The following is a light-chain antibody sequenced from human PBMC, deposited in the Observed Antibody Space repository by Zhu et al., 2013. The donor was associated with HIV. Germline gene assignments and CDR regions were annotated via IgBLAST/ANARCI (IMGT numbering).Light chain of an antibody. CDR3: QQYSNWPWT. CDR1: QDVSTY. CDR2: DAS. Sequence: IVLTQSPVILSLSPGERATLSCRASQDVSTYLAWYQQTPGQAPRLLIYDASSRATGVPAKFSGSGSGTEFTLTISSLQSDDLAVYYCQQYSNWPWTFGQGTKVEIK. J-gene: IGKJ1*01. V-gene: IGKV3-11*01.